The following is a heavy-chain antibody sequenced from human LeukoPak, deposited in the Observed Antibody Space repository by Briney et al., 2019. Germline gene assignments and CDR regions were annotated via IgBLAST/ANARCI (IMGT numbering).Heavy chain of an antibody. V-gene: IGHV3-30*02. Sequence: GGSLRLSCAASGFTFSSYGMPWVRQAPGKGLEWVAVIWYGGSNKYYADSVKGRFTISRGNSKNTLYLQMNSRRAEDTVVYYCAKDEGGYCSSTSCYTDYFDYWGQGTLVTVSS. J-gene: IGHJ4*02. D-gene: IGHD2-2*02. CDR3: AKDEGGYCSSTSCYTDYFDY. CDR2: IWYGGSNK. CDR1: GFTFSSYG.